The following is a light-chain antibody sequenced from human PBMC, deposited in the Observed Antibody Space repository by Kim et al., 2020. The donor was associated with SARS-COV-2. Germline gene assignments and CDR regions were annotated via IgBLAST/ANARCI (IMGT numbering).Light chain of an antibody. J-gene: IGLJ1*01. Sequence: QRVPISCTGRGSNIGAGYDVHWYQQLPGAAPKLLIYGNNNRPSGVPDRLSASKSGTSASLAITGLQAEDEADYYCQSYDSSLSAYVFGTGTKVTVL. CDR2: GNN. CDR3: QSYDSSLSAYV. V-gene: IGLV1-40*01. CDR1: GSNIGAGYD.